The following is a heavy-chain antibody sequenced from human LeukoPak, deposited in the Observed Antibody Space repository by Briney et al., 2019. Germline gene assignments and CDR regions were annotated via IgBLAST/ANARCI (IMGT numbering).Heavy chain of an antibody. D-gene: IGHD1-26*01. V-gene: IGHV4-4*02. J-gene: IGHJ5*02. Sequence: PSGTLSLTCAVSGGSISSSNWWSWVRQPPGEGLEWIGEIYHSGSTNYNPSLKSRVTISVDKSKNQFSLKLSSVTAADTAVYYCARVGGSYYGDNWFDPWGQGTLVTVSS. CDR3: ARVGGSYYGDNWFDP. CDR2: IYHSGST. CDR1: GGSISSSNW.